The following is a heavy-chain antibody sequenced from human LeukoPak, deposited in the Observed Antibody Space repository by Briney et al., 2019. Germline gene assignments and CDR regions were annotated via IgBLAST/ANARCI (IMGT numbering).Heavy chain of an antibody. Sequence: PGGSLRLSCAASGFTVNSNYMSWVRQAPGKGLEWVSIIYSGGSTYYADSVKGRFTISRDNSKNTLYLQMNSLRAEDTAVYYCARADCSGGSCYSRPSGPVDYWGQGTLVTVSS. V-gene: IGHV3-53*01. D-gene: IGHD2-15*01. CDR2: IYSGGST. CDR1: GFTVNSNY. CDR3: ARADCSGGSCYSRPSGPVDY. J-gene: IGHJ4*02.